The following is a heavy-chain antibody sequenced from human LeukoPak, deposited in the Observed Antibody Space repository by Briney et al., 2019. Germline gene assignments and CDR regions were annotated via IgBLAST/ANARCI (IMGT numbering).Heavy chain of an antibody. V-gene: IGHV4-59*01. J-gene: IGHJ3*02. CDR3: ARVSRSLLLEAFDI. CDR2: IYYSGST. Sequence: SETLSLTCTVSGGSISSYYWSWIRPPPGKGLEWIGYIYYSGSTNYNPSLKSRVTISVDTSKNQFSLKLSSVTATDTAVYYCARVSRSLLLEAFDIWGQGTMVTVSS. D-gene: IGHD3-3*01. CDR1: GGSISSYY.